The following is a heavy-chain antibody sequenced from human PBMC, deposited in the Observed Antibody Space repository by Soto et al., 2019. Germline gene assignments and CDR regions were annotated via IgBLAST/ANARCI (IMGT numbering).Heavy chain of an antibody. V-gene: IGHV3-30-3*01. CDR1: GFTFTNYA. CDR2: ISYDGSNN. Sequence: GGSLRLSCAASGFTFTNYAMHWVRQAPGKGLEWVAVISYDGSNNYYADSVKGRFTIPRGNSNNTLYLQMNSLRAEDTAVYYCARDQVAVTGDAFDFWGQGTVVTVSS. CDR3: ARDQVAVTGDAFDF. D-gene: IGHD6-19*01. J-gene: IGHJ3*01.